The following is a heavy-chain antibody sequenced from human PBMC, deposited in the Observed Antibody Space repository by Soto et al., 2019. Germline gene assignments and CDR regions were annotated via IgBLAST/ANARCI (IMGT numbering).Heavy chain of an antibody. V-gene: IGHV4-31*03. D-gene: IGHD2-15*01. CDR1: GGSISRGGYY. J-gene: IGHJ3*02. CDR2: VYYSGST. Sequence: SETLSLTCTVSGGSISRGGYYWIWIRHHPGKGLEWIGYVYYSGSTYYNPSLKSRVTISVDTSKNQFSLKLSSVTAADTAVYYCAREVAPDAFDIWGQGTMVTVSS. CDR3: AREVAPDAFDI.